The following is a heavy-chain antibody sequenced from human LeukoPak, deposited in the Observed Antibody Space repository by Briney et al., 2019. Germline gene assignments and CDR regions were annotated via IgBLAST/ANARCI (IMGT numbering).Heavy chain of an antibody. Sequence: GGSLSLSCAASGFTFNNYAMHWVRQAPGKGLEWVSLISWDGGSTYYADSVKGRFTISRDNSKNSLYLQMNSLRAEDTALYYCAKGGEYSSSSLPGYWGQGTLVTASS. J-gene: IGHJ4*02. D-gene: IGHD6-6*01. CDR3: AKGGEYSSSSLPGY. CDR1: GFTFNNYA. CDR2: ISWDGGST. V-gene: IGHV3-43D*03.